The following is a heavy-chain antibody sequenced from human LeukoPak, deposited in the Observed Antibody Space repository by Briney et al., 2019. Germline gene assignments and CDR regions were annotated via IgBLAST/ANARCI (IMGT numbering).Heavy chain of an antibody. CDR3: ARGGTYAYFDS. Sequence: PGGSLRLSCAASGFSISTYAMNWVRQAPGKGLEWVAYISSGSSTIYYADSVKGRFTISRDNAKNSLYLQMNSLRAEDTAVFYCARGGTYAYFDSWGQGTLVSVSS. V-gene: IGHV3-48*04. D-gene: IGHD3-16*01. CDR1: GFSISTYA. J-gene: IGHJ4*02. CDR2: ISSGSSTI.